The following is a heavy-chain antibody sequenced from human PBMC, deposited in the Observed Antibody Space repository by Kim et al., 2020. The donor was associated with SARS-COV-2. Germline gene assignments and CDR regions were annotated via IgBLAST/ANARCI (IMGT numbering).Heavy chain of an antibody. CDR3: ARDVPHIDNYGMDV. J-gene: IGHJ6*02. V-gene: IGHV3-30*07. Sequence: ADSAKGRVTIARDNSKSTLYLQMNSLRAEDTAVYYCARDVPHIDNYGMDVWGQGTTVTVSS.